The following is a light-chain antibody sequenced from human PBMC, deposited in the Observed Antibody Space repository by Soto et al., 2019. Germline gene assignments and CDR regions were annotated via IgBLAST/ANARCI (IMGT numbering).Light chain of an antibody. J-gene: IGKJ5*01. CDR2: TGS. Sequence: QMTQSPSSLSASVGDRITITCRASQSISSWLAWYQQKPGKAPNLLIYTGSSLQSGVPSRFSGSGSGTDFTLTINSLQPEDFATYYCQQAASFPITFGQGTRLEIK. V-gene: IGKV1-12*01. CDR3: QQAASFPIT. CDR1: QSISSW.